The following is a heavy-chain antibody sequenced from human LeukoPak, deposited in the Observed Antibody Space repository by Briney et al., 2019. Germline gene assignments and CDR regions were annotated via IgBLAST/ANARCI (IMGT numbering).Heavy chain of an antibody. CDR1: GGSFSGYY. CDR3: ARASLGHYYGSGSYYFWFDP. J-gene: IGHJ5*02. CDR2: INHSGST. D-gene: IGHD3-10*01. V-gene: IGHV4-34*01. Sequence: SETLSLTCAVYGGSFSGYYWSWIRQPPGKGLEWIGEINHSGSTNYNPSLKSRVTISVDTSKNQFSLKLSSVTAADTAVYYCARASLGHYYGSGSYYFWFDPWGQGTLVTVSS.